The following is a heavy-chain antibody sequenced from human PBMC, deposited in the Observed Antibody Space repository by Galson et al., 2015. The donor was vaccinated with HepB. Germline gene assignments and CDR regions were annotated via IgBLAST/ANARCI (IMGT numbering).Heavy chain of an antibody. V-gene: IGHV1-69*02. CDR3: ARGPSYYYGSGSYSFDY. CDR2: IIPILGIA. Sequence: SVKVSCKASGGTFSSYTISWVRQAPGQGLEWMGRIIPILGIANYAQKFQGRVTITADKSTSTAYMELSSLRSEDTAVYYCARGPSYYYGSGSYSFDYWGQGTLVTVSS. J-gene: IGHJ4*02. CDR1: GGTFSSYT. D-gene: IGHD3-10*01.